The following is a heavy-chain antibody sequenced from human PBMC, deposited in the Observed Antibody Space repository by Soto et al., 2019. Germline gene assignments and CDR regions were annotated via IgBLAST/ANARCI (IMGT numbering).Heavy chain of an antibody. V-gene: IGHV4-59*08. J-gene: IGHJ4*02. Sequence: SETLSLTCTVSGGSISGYYWSWIRQPPWKRLEWIGYIYYTGSTNYNPSLRSRVTISIDTSKNQFSLQLSSVTAADTAVYYCASQSVTTVTTFFDYWAQGTLVTVSS. D-gene: IGHD4-17*01. CDR1: GGSISGYY. CDR3: ASQSVTTVTTFFDY. CDR2: IYYTGST.